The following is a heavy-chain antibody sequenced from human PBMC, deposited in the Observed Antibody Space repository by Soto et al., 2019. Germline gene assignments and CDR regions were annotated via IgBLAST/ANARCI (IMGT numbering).Heavy chain of an antibody. CDR1: GFTFSTYG. CDR2: ISYDGNNK. D-gene: IGHD4-17*01. CDR3: AKDHLPSTVTTPGY. Sequence: QVQLVESGGGVVQPGRSLRLSCAASGFTFSTYGMHWVRQDPGKGLEWVAVISYDGNNKYYADSVKGRFTIARDNSKNTLFLQMDSLRAEDTAVYYCAKDHLPSTVTTPGYWGQGTLVTVSS. V-gene: IGHV3-30*18. J-gene: IGHJ4*02.